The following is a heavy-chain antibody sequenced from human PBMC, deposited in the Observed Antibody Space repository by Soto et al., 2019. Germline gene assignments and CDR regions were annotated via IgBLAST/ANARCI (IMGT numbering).Heavy chain of an antibody. D-gene: IGHD2-15*01. CDR3: SGGSPKGYFQH. J-gene: IGHJ1*01. CDR2: ISSNGGST. V-gene: IGHV3-64D*08. Sequence: PGGSLRLSSSASEFTFRSYAMHWVRQAPGRGLEYVSAISSNGGSTYYADSVKGRFTISRDNSKNTLYLQMSSLRAEDTAVYYCSGGSPKGYFQHWGQGTLVTVS. CDR1: EFTFRSYA.